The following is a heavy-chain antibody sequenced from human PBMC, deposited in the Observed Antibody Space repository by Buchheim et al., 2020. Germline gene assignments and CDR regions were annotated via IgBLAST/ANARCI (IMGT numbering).Heavy chain of an antibody. Sequence: QVQLVESGGGVVQPGRSLRLSCAASGFTFSSYGMHWVRQAPGKGLEWVAVISYDGSNKYYADSVKGRFTISRANSKNTLYLQMNSLRAEDTAVYYCTKDQRVWTTVVTPSDYWGQGTL. CDR2: ISYDGSNK. J-gene: IGHJ4*02. CDR3: TKDQRVWTTVVTPSDY. V-gene: IGHV3-30*18. D-gene: IGHD4-23*01. CDR1: GFTFSSYG.